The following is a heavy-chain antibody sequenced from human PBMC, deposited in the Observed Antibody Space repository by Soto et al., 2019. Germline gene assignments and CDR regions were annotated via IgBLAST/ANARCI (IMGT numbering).Heavy chain of an antibody. CDR3: ASCVRHPPFDGGVGLDV. V-gene: IGHV4-31*03. J-gene: IGHJ6*02. D-gene: IGHD3-10*01. CDR2: VYNSGIN. Sequence: QVPLQESGPGLLRPSQILSLTCSVSGGSISSGGYYWTWIRQRPGKGLEWKGFVYNSGINYHSPSSESRLSMSVDTSNNQFSPRLTSVTAADTAGYYCASCVRHPPFDGGVGLDVWGQGTTVTVSS. CDR1: GGSISSGGYY.